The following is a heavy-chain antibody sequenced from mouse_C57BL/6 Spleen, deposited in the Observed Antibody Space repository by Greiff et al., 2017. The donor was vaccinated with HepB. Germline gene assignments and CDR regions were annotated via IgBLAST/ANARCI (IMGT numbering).Heavy chain of an antibody. CDR1: GYTFTSYW. J-gene: IGHJ2*01. D-gene: IGHD2-4*01. CDR3: ARQIYYDYDCFDY. Sequence: QVQLQQPGAELVKPGASVKVSCKASGYTFTSYWMHWVKQRPGQGLEWIGRIHPNSGGTKYNEKFKSKATLTVDKPSSTAYMQLSSLTSEDSAVYYCARQIYYDYDCFDYWGQGTTLTVSS. V-gene: IGHV1-72*01. CDR2: IHPNSGGT.